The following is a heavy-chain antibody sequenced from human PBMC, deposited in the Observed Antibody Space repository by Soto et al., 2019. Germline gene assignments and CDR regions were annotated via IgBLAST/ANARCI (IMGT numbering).Heavy chain of an antibody. CDR2: IIPVFGTA. J-gene: IGHJ6*02. V-gene: IGHV1-69*13. Sequence: VASVKVSCKASGGSISNYGISWVRQAPGQGLEWMGGIIPVFGTANYAQKFQGRVTITADESTSIVYMDVTSLTSEDTAVYYCARGDATKIVVTTYYGMDVWG. CDR1: GGSISNYG. CDR3: ARGDATKIVVTTYYGMDV. D-gene: IGHD4-17*01.